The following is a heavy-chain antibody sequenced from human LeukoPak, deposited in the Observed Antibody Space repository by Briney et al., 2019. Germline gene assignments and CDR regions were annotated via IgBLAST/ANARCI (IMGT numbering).Heavy chain of an antibody. J-gene: IGHJ5*02. Sequence: KSSETLSLTCSVSGDSMSSHYLSWIRHPAGKGLEWIGRIHISGRSNTNPSLKSRLTMSVDTSKNHFSLKLVSVTAADTAVYYCARDWGRVGLRGFDPWGQGTLVTVSS. CDR2: IHISGRS. CDR3: ARDWGRVGLRGFDP. V-gene: IGHV4-4*07. D-gene: IGHD3-16*01. CDR1: GDSMSSHY.